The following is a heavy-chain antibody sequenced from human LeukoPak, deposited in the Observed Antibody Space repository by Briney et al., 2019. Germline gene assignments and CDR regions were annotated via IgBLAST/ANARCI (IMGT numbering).Heavy chain of an antibody. CDR1: GFTFDDYA. D-gene: IGHD6-13*01. CDR2: ISGDGGST. V-gene: IGHV3-43*02. J-gene: IGHJ4*02. Sequence: GGSLRLSCAASGFTFDDYAMHWVRQALGKGLEWVSLISGDGGSTYYADSVKGRFTISRDNSKNSLYLQMNSLRTEDTALYYCAKDPTDSAAAPGLGIDYWGQGTLVTVSS. CDR3: AKDPTDSAAAPGLGIDY.